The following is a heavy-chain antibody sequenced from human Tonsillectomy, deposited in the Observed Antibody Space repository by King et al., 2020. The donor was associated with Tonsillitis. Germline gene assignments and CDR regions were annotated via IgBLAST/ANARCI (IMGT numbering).Heavy chain of an antibody. CDR2: IKQEGSEK. CDR1: GFTFSSYW. D-gene: IGHD5-12*01. V-gene: IGHV3-7*01. J-gene: IGHJ4*02. CDR3: ARGRGYSGYNPF. Sequence: VQLVESGGGLVQPGGSLRLSCAASGFTFSSYWMSWVRQAPRKGLEGVANIKQEGSEKNYVDSVKGRFTISRDNAKNSLYLQMNSLRADDTAVYYCARGRGYSGYNPFWGQGTLVTVSS.